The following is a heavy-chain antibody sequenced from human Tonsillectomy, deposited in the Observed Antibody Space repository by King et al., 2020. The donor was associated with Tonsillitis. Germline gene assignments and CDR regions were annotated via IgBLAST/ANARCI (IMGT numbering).Heavy chain of an antibody. CDR2: IWYDGSNK. Sequence: VQLVESGGGVVQPGRSLRLSCAASGFTFVTYGMHWVRQAPGKGLEWVAVIWYDGSNKYYADSVKGRFTISRDNSKSTLYLQLNSLRAEDTAVNYCARGGRAGDYCGGDCPTTVYFFDYWGQGTLVTVSS. J-gene: IGHJ4*02. V-gene: IGHV3-33*08. D-gene: IGHD2-21*02. CDR3: ARGGRAGDYCGGDCPTTVYFFDY. CDR1: GFTFVTYG.